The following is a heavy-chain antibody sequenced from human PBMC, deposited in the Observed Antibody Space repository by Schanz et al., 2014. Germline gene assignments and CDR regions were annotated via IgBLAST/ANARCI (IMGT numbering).Heavy chain of an antibody. V-gene: IGHV3-23*01. D-gene: IGHD3-9*01. CDR1: GFTFSTHA. CDR2: LSEGGGGT. J-gene: IGHJ5*02. Sequence: EVHLLESGGGLIQPGGSLRLSCAASGFTFSTHAMSWVRQAPGKGLEWVSALSEGGGGTHYADSVRGRFTISSDSSKNTLYLQMSSLRADDTAVYYCAKAADWPVTRFDPWGQGTLVTVSS. CDR3: AKAADWPVTRFDP.